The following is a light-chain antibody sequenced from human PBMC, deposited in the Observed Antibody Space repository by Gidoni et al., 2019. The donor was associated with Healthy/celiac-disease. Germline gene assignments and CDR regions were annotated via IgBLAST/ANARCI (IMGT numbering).Light chain of an antibody. CDR1: QSVSSN. Sequence: EIVMTQSPATLSVSPGERATLSCRASQSVSSNLAWYQQKPGQAPRLLIYGASTRATGIPARFSGSWSGTEFTLTISSLQSEDFAVYYCQQYNNWPETFAQXTKVEIK. V-gene: IGKV3-15*01. CDR3: QQYNNWPET. CDR2: GAS. J-gene: IGKJ1*01.